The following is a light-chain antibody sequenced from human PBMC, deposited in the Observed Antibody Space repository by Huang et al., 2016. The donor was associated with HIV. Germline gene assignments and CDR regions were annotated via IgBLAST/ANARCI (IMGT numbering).Light chain of an antibody. Sequence: DIQMTQSPPSLSASLGDRVTITCLASQSITTYLNWYRHKPGEAPELLLHATSTLQNGVPSRFSGGGSGTDFTLTITNLQPEDVASYYCQQSYNLPYTFGRGTKVDIK. CDR2: ATS. CDR1: QSITTY. J-gene: IGKJ2*01. V-gene: IGKV1-39*01. CDR3: QQSYNLPYT.